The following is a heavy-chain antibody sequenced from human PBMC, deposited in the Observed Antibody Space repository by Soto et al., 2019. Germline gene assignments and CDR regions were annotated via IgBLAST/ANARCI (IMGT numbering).Heavy chain of an antibody. CDR2: IPYDGSNK. Sequence: GGSLRLSCAASGFTFSSYGMHWVRQAPGKGLEWVAVIPYDGSNKYYADSVKGRFTISRDNSKNTLYLQMNSLRADDTAVYYCAGAAARPRYYYYGMDVWGQGTTVTVSS. CDR3: AGAAARPRYYYYGMDV. CDR1: GFTFSSYG. D-gene: IGHD6-6*01. V-gene: IGHV3-30*03. J-gene: IGHJ6*02.